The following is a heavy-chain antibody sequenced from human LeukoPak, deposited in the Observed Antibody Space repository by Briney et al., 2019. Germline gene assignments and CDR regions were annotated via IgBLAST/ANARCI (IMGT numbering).Heavy chain of an antibody. V-gene: IGHV4-39*07. D-gene: IGHD6-13*01. CDR3: ARDSPPIAAAGTWLNWFDP. CDR1: GGSISSSSYY. Sequence: SETLSLTCTVSGGSISSSSYYWGWIRQPPGKGLEWIGSIYYSGSTYYNPSLKSRVTISVDTSKNQFSLKLSSVTAADTAVYYCARDSPPIAAAGTWLNWFDPWGQGTLVTVSS. J-gene: IGHJ5*02. CDR2: IYYSGST.